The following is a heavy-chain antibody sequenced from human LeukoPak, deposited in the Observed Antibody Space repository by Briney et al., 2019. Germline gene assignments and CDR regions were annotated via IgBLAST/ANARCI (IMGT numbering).Heavy chain of an antibody. CDR1: GFTFSTYS. CDR2: VTGSGRTI. J-gene: IGHJ4*02. V-gene: IGHV3-48*02. D-gene: IGHD2-8*01. CDR3: ARDNFDGVHWGFDY. Sequence: GGSLRLSCAASGFTFSTYSMNWVRQAPGKGLEWVSYVTGSGRTIYYADSVKGRFTISRDNAKNSLYLQMNSLGNEDTAMYYCARDNFDGVHWGFDYWGQGTLVTVSS.